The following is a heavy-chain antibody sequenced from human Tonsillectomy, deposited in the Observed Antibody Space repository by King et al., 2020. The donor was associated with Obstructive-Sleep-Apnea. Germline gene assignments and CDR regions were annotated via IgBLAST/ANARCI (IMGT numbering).Heavy chain of an antibody. D-gene: IGHD3-16*02. CDR1: GFTFSSYG. J-gene: IGHJ6*02. CDR2: IWYDGSNK. V-gene: IGHV3-33*06. Sequence: VQLVESGGGVVQPGRSLRLSCAASGFTFSSYGMHWVRQAPGKGLEWVAVIWYDGSNKYYADSVKGRFTISRDNSKNTLYLQMNSLRAEDTAVYYCAKDGLRGLGELSSPYGMDVWGQGTTVTVSS. CDR3: AKDGLRGLGELSSPYGMDV.